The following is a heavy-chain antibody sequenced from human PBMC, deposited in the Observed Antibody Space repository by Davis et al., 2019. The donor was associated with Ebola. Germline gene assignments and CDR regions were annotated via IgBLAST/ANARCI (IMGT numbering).Heavy chain of an antibody. CDR1: GGSISSGGYS. D-gene: IGHD3-3*01. V-gene: IGHV4-30-2*01. CDR3: ARGSYDFWSGYYGYNWFDP. J-gene: IGHJ5*02. CDR2: IYHSGST. Sequence: SETLSLTCAVSGGSISSGGYSWSWIRQPPGKGLEWIGYIYHSGSTYYNPSLKSRVTISVDTSKNQFSLKLSSVTAADTAVYYCARGSYDFWSGYYGYNWFDPWGQGTLVTVSS.